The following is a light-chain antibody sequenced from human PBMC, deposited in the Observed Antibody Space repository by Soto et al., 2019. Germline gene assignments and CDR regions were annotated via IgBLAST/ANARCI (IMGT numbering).Light chain of an antibody. CDR3: QQYNSYSYS. Sequence: IQLPQFLSTLSAPVGERATITCRASQSIISWLPWYQQKPGKAPKLLIYHATSLESGVPSRFSGSGSGTEFTLTISSLQPDDFATYYCQQYNSYSYSFGQGTKLEIK. CDR1: QSIISW. J-gene: IGKJ2*01. V-gene: IGKV1-5*01. CDR2: HAT.